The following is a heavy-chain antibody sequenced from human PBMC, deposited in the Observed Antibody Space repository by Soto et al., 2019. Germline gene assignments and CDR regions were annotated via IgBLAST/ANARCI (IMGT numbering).Heavy chain of an antibody. CDR1: GFTFSDHY. Sequence: SLRLSCAASGFTFSDHYMDWVRQAPGKGLEWVGRTRNKANSYTKDYDASAKGRFTISRDDSTNSLYLQINSLKAEDTAVYYCASGGRYYDSSGYSTDAFDIWGQGTMVTVSS. CDR2: TRNKANSYTK. V-gene: IGHV3-72*01. D-gene: IGHD3-22*01. CDR3: ASGGRYYDSSGYSTDAFDI. J-gene: IGHJ3*02.